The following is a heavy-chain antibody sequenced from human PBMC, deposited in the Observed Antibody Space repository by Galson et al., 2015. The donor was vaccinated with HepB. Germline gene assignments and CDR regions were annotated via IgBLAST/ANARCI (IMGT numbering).Heavy chain of an antibody. D-gene: IGHD3-3*01. Sequence: SVKVSCKASGYTFTDSYIHWVRQAPGQGLEWMGRINPNTGGTNYAQKFPGRLTMTRDTSRNTAYLELKRLRSADPAVYYLAKLGRGLASGEWFKLVNRGEDSLDPWGQGTLVTVSS. CDR1: GYTFTDSY. V-gene: IGHV1-2*06. CDR2: INPNTGGT. CDR3: AKLGRGLASGEWFKLVNRGEDSLDP. J-gene: IGHJ5*02.